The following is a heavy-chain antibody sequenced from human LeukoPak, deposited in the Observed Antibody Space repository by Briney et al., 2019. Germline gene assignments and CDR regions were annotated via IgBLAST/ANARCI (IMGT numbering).Heavy chain of an antibody. CDR3: VSHMAVAYFDY. CDR2: ISESGRST. D-gene: IGHD6-19*01. CDR1: GFSFSTYA. J-gene: IGHJ4*02. V-gene: IGHV3-23*01. Sequence: PGGSLRLSCAASGFSFSTYAMSWVRQAPGMGLEWVSSISESGRSTYYADSVKGRFTISRDNSKNTLFLQMNSLRAEDTAVYCCVSHMAVAYFDYWGQGTLITVSS.